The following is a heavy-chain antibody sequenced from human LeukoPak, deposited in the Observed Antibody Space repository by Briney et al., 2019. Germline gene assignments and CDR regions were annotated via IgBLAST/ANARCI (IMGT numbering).Heavy chain of an antibody. CDR1: GFTFDTYS. V-gene: IGHV3-15*01. D-gene: IGHD3-22*01. J-gene: IGHJ4*02. CDR2: IKSKTDGGTT. Sequence: GGSLRLSCAASGFTFDTYSMSWVRQAPGKGLEWVGRIKSKTDGGTTDYAAPVKGRFTISRDDSKNTLYLQMNSLKTEDTAVCYCTTPYNYDSSGYPGDWGQGTLVTVSS. CDR3: TTPYNYDSSGYPGD.